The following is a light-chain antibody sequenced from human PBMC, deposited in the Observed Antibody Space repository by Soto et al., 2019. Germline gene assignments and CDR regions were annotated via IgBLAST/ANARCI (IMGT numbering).Light chain of an antibody. CDR2: GAS. V-gene: IGKV3-20*01. CDR3: QQYDGSPPFT. CDR1: QSVSSSY. Sequence: EIVLTQSPGTLSLSPGERATLSCRASQSVSSSYLAWYQQKPGQAPRLLIYGASSRATGIPDRFSGSGSGTDFTLTISRLEPEDSAVYYCQQYDGSPPFTFGPGTKVDI. J-gene: IGKJ3*01.